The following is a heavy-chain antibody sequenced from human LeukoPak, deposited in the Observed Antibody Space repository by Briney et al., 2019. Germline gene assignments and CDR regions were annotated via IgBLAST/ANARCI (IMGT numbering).Heavy chain of an antibody. Sequence: GGSLRLSCTASGFTFGDYAMMWVRQAPGKGLEWVGFIRSKVFGGTTEYAASVKGRFTISRDDSKSIAYLQMNSLKTEDTAVYYCSGSFGELTFFDYWGQGTLVTVSS. J-gene: IGHJ4*02. CDR3: SGSFGELTFFDY. CDR1: GFTFGDYA. V-gene: IGHV3-49*04. CDR2: IRSKVFGGTT. D-gene: IGHD3-10*01.